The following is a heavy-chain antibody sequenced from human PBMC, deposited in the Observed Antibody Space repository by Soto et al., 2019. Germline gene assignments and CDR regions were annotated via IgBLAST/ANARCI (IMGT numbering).Heavy chain of an antibody. CDR2: ISSNGGIT. J-gene: IGHJ3*02. CDR1: GFTFSSYA. Sequence: GGSLRLSCAASGFTFSSYAMNWVRQAPGKGLEYVSAISSNGGITYYVNSVKGRFTISRENSKNTLFLQMGSLSAEDMAGYYCTRARHATIFGVFGAFDIWGKGTMVTVSS. V-gene: IGHV3-64*01. D-gene: IGHD3-3*01. CDR3: TRARHATIFGVFGAFDI.